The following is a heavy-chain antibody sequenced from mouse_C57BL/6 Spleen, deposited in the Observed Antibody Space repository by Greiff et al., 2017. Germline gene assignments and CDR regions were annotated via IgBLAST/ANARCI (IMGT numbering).Heavy chain of an antibody. J-gene: IGHJ2*01. D-gene: IGHD1-1*01. V-gene: IGHV1-81*01. CDR2: IYPRSGNT. Sequence: QVQLQQSGAELARPGASVKLSCKASGYTFTSYGISWVKQRTGQGLEWIGEIYPRSGNTYYNEQFKGKATLTADKSSSTAYMELRSLTSEDAAVYFCAREGYGSSLFDYGGQGTTLTVSS. CDR3: AREGYGSSLFDY. CDR1: GYTFTSYG.